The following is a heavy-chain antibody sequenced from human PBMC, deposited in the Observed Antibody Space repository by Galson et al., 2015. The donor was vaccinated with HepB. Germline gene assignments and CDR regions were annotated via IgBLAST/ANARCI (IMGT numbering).Heavy chain of an antibody. CDR1: GFTFSSYW. Sequence: SLRLSCAASGFTFSSYWMSWVRQAPGKGLEWVANIKQDGSEKYYVDSVKGRFTISRDNAKNSLYLQMNSLRAEDTAVYYCARDGKTAGTRGHDAFDIWGQGTMVTVSS. D-gene: IGHD6-13*01. J-gene: IGHJ3*02. CDR3: ARDGKTAGTRGHDAFDI. V-gene: IGHV3-7*03. CDR2: IKQDGSEK.